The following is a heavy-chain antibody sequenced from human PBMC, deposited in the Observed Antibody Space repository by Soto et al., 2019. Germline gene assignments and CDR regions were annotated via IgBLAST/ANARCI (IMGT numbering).Heavy chain of an antibody. CDR1: GGSISSGGYS. Sequence: TLSLTCAVSGGSISSGGYSWGWIRQPPGKGLEWIGYIYHSGSTEYNPSLKSRVTISLDRSKNQFSLKLSSVTAADTAVYSCARTPIRWGLTGDPHYYVEYWGQGTLVTVSS. CDR3: ARTPIRWGLTGDPHYYVEY. V-gene: IGHV4-30-2*01. J-gene: IGHJ4*02. CDR2: IYHSGST. D-gene: IGHD3-9*01.